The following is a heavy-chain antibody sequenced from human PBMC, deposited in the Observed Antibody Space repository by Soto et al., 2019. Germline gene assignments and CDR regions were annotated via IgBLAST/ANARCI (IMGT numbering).Heavy chain of an antibody. CDR1: NDSISSYY. CDR3: ARDGNWRLDY. Sequence: ASETLSLTCTVSNDSISSYYWSWIRQPPGKGLEWIGYVYYSGGTKYNPSLKSRLTMSLDMSKKQFSLRLTSMTAEDTAVYYCARDGNWRLDYWGQGALVTVSS. D-gene: IGHD1-1*01. V-gene: IGHV4-59*12. CDR2: VYYSGGT. J-gene: IGHJ4*02.